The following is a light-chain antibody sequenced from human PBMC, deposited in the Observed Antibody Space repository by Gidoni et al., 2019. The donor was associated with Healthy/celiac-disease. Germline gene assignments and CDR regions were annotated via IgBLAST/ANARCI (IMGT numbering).Light chain of an antibody. V-gene: IGKV4-1*01. Sequence: DIVMIQSPESLAVSLGERATINCKSSQRVLYSSNSKNYLAWYQQKPGQPPKLLIYWASTRESGVPDRFSGSGSGTDFTLTISSLQAEDVAVYYCQQYNSTPLTFGQGTRLEIK. J-gene: IGKJ5*01. CDR1: QRVLYSSNSKNY. CDR2: WAS. CDR3: QQYNSTPLT.